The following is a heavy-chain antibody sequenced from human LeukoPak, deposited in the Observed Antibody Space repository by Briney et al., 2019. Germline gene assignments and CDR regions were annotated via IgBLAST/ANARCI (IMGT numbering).Heavy chain of an antibody. Sequence: GASVKVSCKASGYTFTSYGISWVRQTPGQGLEWMGWISAYNGNTNYAQKLQGRVTMTTDTSTSTAYMELRSLRSDDTAVYYCALHNSSSWFWTYYGMDVWGQGTTVTVSS. V-gene: IGHV1-18*01. D-gene: IGHD6-13*01. CDR3: ALHNSSSWFWTYYGMDV. J-gene: IGHJ6*02. CDR1: GYTFTSYG. CDR2: ISAYNGNT.